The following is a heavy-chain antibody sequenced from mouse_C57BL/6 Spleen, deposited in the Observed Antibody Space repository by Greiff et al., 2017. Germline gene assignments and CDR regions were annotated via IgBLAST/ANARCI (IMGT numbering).Heavy chain of an antibody. CDR1: GYSFTDYN. J-gene: IGHJ2*01. V-gene: IGHV1-39*01. CDR3: AREGVYYGSSYCDY. Sequence: LVESGPELVKPGASVKISCKASGYSFTDYNMNWVKQSNGKSLEWIGVINPNYGTTRYNQKFKGKATLTVDQSSSTAYMQLNSLTSEDSAVYYCAREGVYYGSSYCDYWGQGTTLTVSS. CDR2: INPNYGTT. D-gene: IGHD1-1*01.